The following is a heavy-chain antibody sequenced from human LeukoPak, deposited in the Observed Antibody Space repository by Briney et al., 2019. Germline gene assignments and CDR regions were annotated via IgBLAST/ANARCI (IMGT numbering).Heavy chain of an antibody. D-gene: IGHD3-3*01. Sequence: ASVKVSCKASGYTFTSYYMHWVRQAPGQGLEWMGIINPSGGSTSYAQKFQGRVTMTRDTSTSTVYMELSSLGSEDTAVYYCARGTITIFGVRTGFDPWGQGTLVTVSS. CDR2: INPSGGST. CDR1: GYTFTSYY. CDR3: ARGTITIFGVRTGFDP. J-gene: IGHJ5*02. V-gene: IGHV1-46*03.